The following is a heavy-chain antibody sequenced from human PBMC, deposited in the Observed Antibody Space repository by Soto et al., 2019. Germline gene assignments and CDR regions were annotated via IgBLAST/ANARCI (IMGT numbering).Heavy chain of an antibody. CDR2: ISWNSGSI. V-gene: IGHV3-9*01. CDR3: AKDISSTVAATHWFDP. Sequence: PGGSLRLSCAASGFTFDDYAMHWVRQAPGKGLEWVSGISWNSGSIGYADSVKGRFTISRDNAKNSLYLQMNSLRAEDTALYYCAKDISSTVAATHWFDPWGQGTLVTVSS. D-gene: IGHD2-15*01. J-gene: IGHJ5*02. CDR1: GFTFDDYA.